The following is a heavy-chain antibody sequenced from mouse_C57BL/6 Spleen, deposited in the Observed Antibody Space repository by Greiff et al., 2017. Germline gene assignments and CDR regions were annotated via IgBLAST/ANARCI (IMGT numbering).Heavy chain of an antibody. D-gene: IGHD1-1*01. Sequence: QVQLQQSGAELVKPGASVKISCKASGYAFSSYWMNWVKQRPGKGLEWIGQIYPGDGDTNYNGKFKGKATLTADKSSSTAYMQLSSLTSEDSAVYFCARLDTTVVARWYFDVWGTGTTVTVSS. V-gene: IGHV1-80*01. CDR3: ARLDTTVVARWYFDV. J-gene: IGHJ1*03. CDR1: GYAFSSYW. CDR2: IYPGDGDT.